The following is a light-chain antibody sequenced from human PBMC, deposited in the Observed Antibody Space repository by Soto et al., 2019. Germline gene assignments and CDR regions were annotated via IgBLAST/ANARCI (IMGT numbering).Light chain of an antibody. J-gene: IGKJ4*01. Sequence: DIQMTQSPSSLSASIGDTVTITCRASQSIAMFLSWYQQKPGKAPKLLIYGSATVQDEVPSRFSGSGSGTFFTLTISSLRLDDLATYYCQQNSSPPLTFGGGTTVEIK. V-gene: IGKV1-39*01. CDR3: QQNSSPPLT. CDR2: GSA. CDR1: QSIAMF.